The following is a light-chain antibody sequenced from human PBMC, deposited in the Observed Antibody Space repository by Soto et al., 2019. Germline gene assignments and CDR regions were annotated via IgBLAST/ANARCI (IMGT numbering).Light chain of an antibody. Sequence: DIQMTQSASSLSASVGDRVTITCRASQSISNYLAWYQQKPGKVPKLLIYAASTLQSGVPSRFSGSGSGTDFTLTISSLQPEDVATYYCQKYNSAPQLTFGGGTKVEIK. J-gene: IGKJ4*01. CDR2: AAS. CDR3: QKYNSAPQLT. CDR1: QSISNY. V-gene: IGKV1-27*01.